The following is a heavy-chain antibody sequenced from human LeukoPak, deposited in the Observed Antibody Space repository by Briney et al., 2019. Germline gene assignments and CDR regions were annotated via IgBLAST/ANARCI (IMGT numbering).Heavy chain of an antibody. D-gene: IGHD4/OR15-4a*01. CDR3: GVLQYYYGMDV. J-gene: IGHJ6*02. CDR1: GYTFTSYA. V-gene: IGHV1-3*01. CDR2: INAGNGNT. Sequence: ASVKVSCKASGYTFTSYAMHWVRQAPGQRLEWMGWINAGNGNTKYSQKFQGRVTMTEDTSTDTAYMELSGLRSEDTAVYYCGVLQYYYGMDVWGQGTTVTVSS.